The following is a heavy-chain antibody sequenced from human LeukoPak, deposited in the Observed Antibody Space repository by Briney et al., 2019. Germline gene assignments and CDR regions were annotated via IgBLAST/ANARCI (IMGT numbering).Heavy chain of an antibody. CDR2: INQDGTEK. D-gene: IGHD1-26*01. Sequence: PGGSLRLSCAASGFTFSSYCMSWVRQAPGKGLEWVANINQDGTEKYYVDSVKGRFTISRDNPRHTLYLQMNSLTANNTGVSFCASVSKVFRDLWESYDIDGCGKGTTVTVSS. V-gene: IGHV3-7*01. J-gene: IGHJ6*03. CDR3: ASVSKVFRDLWESYDIDG. CDR1: GFTFSSYC.